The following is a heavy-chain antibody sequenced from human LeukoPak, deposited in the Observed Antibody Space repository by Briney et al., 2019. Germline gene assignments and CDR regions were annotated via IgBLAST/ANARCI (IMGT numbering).Heavy chain of an antibody. CDR1: GGSISSRDYF. V-gene: IGHV4-39*07. Sequence: PSETLSLTCTVSGGSISSRDYFWGWIRQPPGKGLEWIANIYYSGSTYYNPSLESRVTVSADTSKNRFSLKVTSLTAADTALYYCANFKGKDGIKDHFDYWGQGTLVTVSS. CDR2: IYYSGST. CDR3: ANFKGKDGIKDHFDY. D-gene: IGHD3-3*02. J-gene: IGHJ4*02.